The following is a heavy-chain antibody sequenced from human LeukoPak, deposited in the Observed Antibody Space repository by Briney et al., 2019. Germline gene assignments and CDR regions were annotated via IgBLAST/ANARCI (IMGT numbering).Heavy chain of an antibody. J-gene: IGHJ4*02. CDR2: ISSSSSYI. CDR3: ARDGGYCSSTSCSDFDY. D-gene: IGHD2-2*01. CDR1: GFTFSSYS. V-gene: IGHV3-21*01. Sequence: GGSLRLSCAASGFTFSSYSMNWVRQAPGKGLEWVSSISSSSSYIYYADSVKGRFTISRDNAKNSLYLQMNSLRAEDTAVYYCARDGGYCSSTSCSDFDYWGQGTLVTVSS.